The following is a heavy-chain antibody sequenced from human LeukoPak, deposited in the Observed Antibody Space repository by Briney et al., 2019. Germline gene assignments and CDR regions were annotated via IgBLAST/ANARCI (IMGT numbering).Heavy chain of an antibody. V-gene: IGHV3-53*01. CDR1: GFTVSSNY. CDR2: IYSGGST. CDR3: ALKGAVRAGDYYYMDV. J-gene: IGHJ6*03. Sequence: PGGSLRLSCAASGFTVSSNYMSWVRQAPGKGLDWVSVIYSGGSTYYADSVKGRFTISRDNSKNTLYLQMNSLRAEDTAVYYCALKGAVRAGDYYYMDVWGKGTTVTVSS. D-gene: IGHD3-10*02.